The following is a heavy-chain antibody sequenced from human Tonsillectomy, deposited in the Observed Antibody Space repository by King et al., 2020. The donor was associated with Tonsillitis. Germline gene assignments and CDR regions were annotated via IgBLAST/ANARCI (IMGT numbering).Heavy chain of an antibody. CDR3: LSRIRATPY. D-gene: IGHD1-14*01. Sequence: QLVQSGAEVKRPGASVMVSCTASGYTFTSYALHWVRQAPGQRPEWMGWINAGNGNTKYSQMLQGRVTFTSDTSASTGYMEVSSLRSEDTAVYYCLSRIRATPYWGQGTLVTVSS. J-gene: IGHJ4*02. V-gene: IGHV1-3*01. CDR2: INAGNGNT. CDR1: GYTFTSYA.